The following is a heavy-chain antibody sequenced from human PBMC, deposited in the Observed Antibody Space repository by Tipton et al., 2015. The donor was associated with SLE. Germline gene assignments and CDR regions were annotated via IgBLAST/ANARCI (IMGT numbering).Heavy chain of an antibody. CDR1: GGSISSYY. CDR3: APRRGAAFDI. J-gene: IGHJ3*02. V-gene: IGHV4-34*01. Sequence: TLSLTCTVSGGSISSYYWSWIRQPPGKGLEWIGEINHSGSTNYNPSLKSRVTISVDTSKNQFSLKLSSVTAADTAVYYCAPRRGAAFDIWGQGTMVTVSS. D-gene: IGHD1-14*01. CDR2: INHSGST.